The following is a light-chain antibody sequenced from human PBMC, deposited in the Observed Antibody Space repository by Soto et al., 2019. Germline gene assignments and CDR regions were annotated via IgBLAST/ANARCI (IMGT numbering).Light chain of an antibody. V-gene: IGKV1-5*03. Sequence: DIQMTQSPSTLSASVGDRVTLTCRASQSVSDWLAWYQQKPGKAPKLLIYKASNLESGAPSRFSGSGSGTEFTLTISSLQPDDSATYYCQQYNTFPPCTFGQGTKLEI. CDR3: QQYNTFPPCT. CDR2: KAS. J-gene: IGKJ2*02. CDR1: QSVSDW.